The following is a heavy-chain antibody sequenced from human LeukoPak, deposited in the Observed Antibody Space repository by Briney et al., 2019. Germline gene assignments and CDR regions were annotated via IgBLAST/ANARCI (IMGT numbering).Heavy chain of an antibody. CDR3: ARGRVAAAGRDWFDP. J-gene: IGHJ5*02. D-gene: IGHD6-13*01. CDR2: IIPIFGTA. V-gene: IGHV1-69*13. Sequence: SVKVSCKASGGTFSSYAISWVRQAPGQGLEWMGGIIPIFGTANYAQTFQGRVTITADESTSTAYMEMSSLRSEDTAVYYCARGRVAAAGRDWFDPWGQGTLVTVSS. CDR1: GGTFSSYA.